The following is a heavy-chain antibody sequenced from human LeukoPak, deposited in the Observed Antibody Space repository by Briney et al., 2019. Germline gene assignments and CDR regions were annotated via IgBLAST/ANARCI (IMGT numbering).Heavy chain of an antibody. V-gene: IGHV3-48*01. Sequence: GGSLRLSCAASGFTFSSYSMNWVRQAPGKGLEWVSYISSSGSTIYYADSVKGRFTISRDNSKNTLYLQMNSLRAEDTAVYYCAKSSGYYDFWSGYYTPLDCWGQGTLVTVSS. CDR1: GFTFSSYS. J-gene: IGHJ4*02. CDR3: AKSSGYYDFWSGYYTPLDC. D-gene: IGHD3-3*01. CDR2: ISSSGSTI.